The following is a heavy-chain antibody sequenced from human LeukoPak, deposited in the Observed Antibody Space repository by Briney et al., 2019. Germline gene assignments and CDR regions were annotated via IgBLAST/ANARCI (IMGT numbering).Heavy chain of an antibody. D-gene: IGHD3-10*02. J-gene: IGHJ6*04. CDR3: AELGITMIGGV. V-gene: IGHV3-74*01. CDR2: INSDGSTT. CDR1: GFTFSSHW. Sequence: GGSLRLSCAASGFTFSSHWMHWVRQAPGKGLVWVSRINSDGSTTTYADSVKGRFTISRDNAKNSLYLQMNSLRAEDTAVYYCAELGITMIGGVWGKGTTVTISS.